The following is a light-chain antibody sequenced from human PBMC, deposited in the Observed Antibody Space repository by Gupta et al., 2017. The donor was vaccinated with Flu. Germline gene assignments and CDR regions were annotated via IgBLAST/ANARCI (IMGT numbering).Light chain of an antibody. Sequence: ITISCTGTSNDVGGYNYVSWYQQHPGKAPKLMIYEVSNRPSGISNRFSGSKSGNTASLTISGLQAEDEADYYCSSYTSGSTLGIFGGGTKLTVL. J-gene: IGLJ2*01. V-gene: IGLV2-14*01. CDR3: SSYTSGSTLGI. CDR2: EVS. CDR1: SNDVGGYNY.